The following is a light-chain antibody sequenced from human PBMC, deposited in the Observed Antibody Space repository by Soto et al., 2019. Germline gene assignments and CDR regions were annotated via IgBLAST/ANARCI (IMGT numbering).Light chain of an antibody. J-gene: IGLJ2*01. CDR1: SSGVGGYNY. CDR2: EVS. V-gene: IGLV2-14*01. Sequence: QSALTQPASVSGSPGQSITISCTGTSSGVGGYNYVSWYQQHPGKAPKLMIYEVSNRPSGVSNRFSGSKSGNTASLTISGLKAEDEADYYCSSYTSSSKGVFGGGTKLTVL. CDR3: SSYTSSSKGV.